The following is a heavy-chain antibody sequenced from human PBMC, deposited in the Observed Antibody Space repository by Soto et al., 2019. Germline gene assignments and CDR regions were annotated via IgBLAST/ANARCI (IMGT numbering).Heavy chain of an antibody. Sequence: GGSMRLSCAAAGFSFSSYIMHWVRQDPGKGLEWVASISYLGDHTLHADSVKGRFIISRDNSKNSLYLQMNSLRAEDTAVYYCARVVDYYDPYYYYGMDVWGQGTTVTVSS. CDR1: GFSFSSYI. J-gene: IGHJ6*02. CDR2: ISYLGDHT. V-gene: IGHV3-30*03. CDR3: ARVVDYYDPYYYYGMDV. D-gene: IGHD3-22*01.